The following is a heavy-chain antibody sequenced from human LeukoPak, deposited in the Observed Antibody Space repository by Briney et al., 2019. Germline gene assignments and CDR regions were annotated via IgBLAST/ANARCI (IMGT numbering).Heavy chain of an antibody. CDR2: VSYTRVAT. CDR3: AKAFREFGSSTSYSSFDT. V-gene: IGHV3-23*01. J-gene: IGHJ3*02. Sequence: GGSLRLSCAASGFTFSSFALSWVRQAPGKGLEWVSGVSYTRVATYYADSVKGRFTISRDDSQNILYLQMNGLRAEDTAVYFCAKAFREFGSSTSYSSFDTWGQGTMVTVSS. D-gene: IGHD5-18*01. CDR1: GFTFSSFA.